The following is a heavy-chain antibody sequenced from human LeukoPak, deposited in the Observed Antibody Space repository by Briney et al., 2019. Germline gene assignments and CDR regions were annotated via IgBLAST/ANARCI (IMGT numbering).Heavy chain of an antibody. V-gene: IGHV4-59*01. Sequence: SETLSLTCTVSGGSISSYYWSWIRQPPGKGLEWIGCIYYSGSTNYNPSLKSRVTISVDTSKNQFSLKLSSVTAADTAVYYCARGKQWLDAFDIWGQGTMVTVSS. CDR2: IYYSGST. CDR3: ARGKQWLDAFDI. D-gene: IGHD6-19*01. CDR1: GGSISSYY. J-gene: IGHJ3*02.